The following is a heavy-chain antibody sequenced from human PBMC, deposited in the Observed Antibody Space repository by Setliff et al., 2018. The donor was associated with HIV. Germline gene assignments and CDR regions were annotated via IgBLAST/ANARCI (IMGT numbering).Heavy chain of an antibody. D-gene: IGHD3-10*01. J-gene: IGHJ5*02. CDR3: ARGDHYYYGSGSYKPNWFDP. V-gene: IGHV4-34*01. Sequence: SETLSLTCAVYGGSFSGYYWSWIRQPPGKGLEWIGEINHSGSTNYNPSLKSRVTISVDTSKNQFSLKLSSVTAADTAVYYCARGDHYYYGSGSYKPNWFDPWGQGTLVTVSS. CDR1: GGSFSGYY. CDR2: INHSGST.